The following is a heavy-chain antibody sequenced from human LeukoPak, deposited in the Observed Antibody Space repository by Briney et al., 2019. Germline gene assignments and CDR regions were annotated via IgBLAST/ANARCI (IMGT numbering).Heavy chain of an antibody. CDR2: IYTSGST. J-gene: IGHJ3*02. V-gene: IGHV4-4*07. D-gene: IGHD2-2*01. CDR3: ARGVYCSSTSCATQGAFDI. Sequence: PSETLSLTCTVSGGSISSYYWSWIRQPAGKGLEWIGRIYTSGSTNYNPSLKSRVTISVDTSKNQFSLKLSSVTAADTAVYYCARGVYCSSTSCATQGAFDIWGHGTMVTVSS. CDR1: GGSISSYY.